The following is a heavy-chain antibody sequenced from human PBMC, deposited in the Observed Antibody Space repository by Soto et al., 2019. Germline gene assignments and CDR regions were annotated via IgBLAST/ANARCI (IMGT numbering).Heavy chain of an antibody. Sequence: PSETLSLTCAVYGGSFSGYYWSWIRQPPGKGLEWIGEINHSGSTNYNPSLKSRVTISVDTSKNQFSLKLSSVTAADTAVYYCARGEPVRGVIIIGGYYGMDVWGQGTTVTVSS. J-gene: IGHJ6*02. CDR2: INHSGST. CDR3: ARGEPVRGVIIIGGYYGMDV. D-gene: IGHD3-10*02. V-gene: IGHV4-34*01. CDR1: GGSFSGYY.